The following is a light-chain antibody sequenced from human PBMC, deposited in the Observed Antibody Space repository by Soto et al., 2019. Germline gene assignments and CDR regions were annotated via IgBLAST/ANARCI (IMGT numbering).Light chain of an antibody. J-gene: IGKJ2*01. Sequence: DLQMTQSPSSVSASVGDTLTITCQASQDINVYLNWYQQKPGEVPKLLIYSASSLHSGVPSRFTGSGSETDFTLTIRSLQPEDFATYYCQHGYVAPYNFGQGTKVDI. CDR2: SAS. V-gene: IGKV1-39*01. CDR1: QDINVY. CDR3: QHGYVAPYN.